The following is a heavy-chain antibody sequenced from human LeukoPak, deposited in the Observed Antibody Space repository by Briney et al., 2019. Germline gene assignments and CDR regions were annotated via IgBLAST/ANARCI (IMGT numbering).Heavy chain of an antibody. V-gene: IGHV3-15*01. CDR2: IKSKNDGAAT. CDR3: VSRDAYKPRYFMDV. Sequence: GGSLGLSCAVSGFNFDIAWMNWVRQAPGGGVEWVGRIKSKNDGAATDYATPVRGRFTISTDDSKNMLYLQMNSLKTEDTAVYYCVSRDAYKPRYFMDVWGKGTTVTVSS. CDR1: GFNFDIAW. J-gene: IGHJ6*03. D-gene: IGHD5-24*01.